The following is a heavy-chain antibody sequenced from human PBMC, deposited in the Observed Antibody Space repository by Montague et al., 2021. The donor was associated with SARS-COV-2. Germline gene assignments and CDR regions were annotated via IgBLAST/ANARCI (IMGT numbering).Heavy chain of an antibody. D-gene: IGHD6-25*01. Sequence: SLRLSCAASGFTFSNYGIHWVRQAPGKGMEWVAVISYDGSNKYYADSVKGRFTISRDNSKNTLYLQMNSLRTEDTAVYYCAKDWGIRIAAPEYFDYWGQGTMVTVSS. V-gene: IGHV3-30*18. CDR1: GFTFSNYG. CDR2: ISYDGSNK. J-gene: IGHJ4*02. CDR3: AKDWGIRIAAPEYFDY.